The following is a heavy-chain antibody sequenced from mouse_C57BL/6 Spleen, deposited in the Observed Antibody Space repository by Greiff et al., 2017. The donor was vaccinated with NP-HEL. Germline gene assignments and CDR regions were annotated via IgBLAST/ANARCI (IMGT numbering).Heavy chain of an antibody. J-gene: IGHJ4*01. CDR2: ISYDGSN. CDR3: AREGGLRRSYYAMDY. V-gene: IGHV3-6*01. D-gene: IGHD2-2*01. CDR1: GYSITSGYY. Sequence: VQLKESGPGLVKPSQSLSLTCSVTGYSITSGYYWNWIRQFPGNKLEWMGYISYDGSNNYNPSLKNRISITRDTSKNQFFLKLNSVTTEDTATYYCAREGGLRRSYYAMDYWGQGTSVTVSS.